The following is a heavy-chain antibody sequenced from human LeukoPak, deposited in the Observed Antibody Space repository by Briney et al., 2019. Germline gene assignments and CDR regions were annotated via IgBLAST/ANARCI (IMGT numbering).Heavy chain of an antibody. CDR2: ISGRGGST. CDR1: GLTVSSNY. D-gene: IGHD2-21*02. CDR3: AKDSGVVVTAIPNY. V-gene: IGHV3-23*01. Sequence: GGSLRLSCAASGLTVSSNYMSWVRQAPGKGLEWVSSISGRGGSTYYAGSVKGRFTISRDNSKNTLSLQMDSLRSEDTAVYYCAKDSGVVVTAIPNYWGQGALVTVSS. J-gene: IGHJ4*02.